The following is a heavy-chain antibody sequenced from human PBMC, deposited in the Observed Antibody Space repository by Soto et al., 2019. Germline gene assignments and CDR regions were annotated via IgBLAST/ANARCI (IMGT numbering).Heavy chain of an antibody. V-gene: IGHV3-30-3*01. Sequence: QVQLVESGGGVVQPGRSLRLSCVASGFNFDNFVMHWVRQAPGKSLEWVAVIAYDGSHTYYADSVKGRFSISRDSFKKTLFLEMISLQPDDTAVYYCARDLRNPSAGWLDPWGQGTLVSVSS. CDR2: IAYDGSHT. D-gene: IGHD1-1*01. CDR3: ARDLRNPSAGWLDP. CDR1: GFNFDNFV. J-gene: IGHJ5*02.